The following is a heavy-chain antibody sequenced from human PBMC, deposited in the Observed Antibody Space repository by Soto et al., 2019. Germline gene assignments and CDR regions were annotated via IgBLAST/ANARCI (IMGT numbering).Heavy chain of an antibody. V-gene: IGHV3-21*01. Sequence: GGSLRLSCAASGFTFSSYSMNWVRQAPGKGLEWVSSISSSSSYIYYADSVKGRFTISRDNAKNSLYLQMNSLRAEDTAVYYCARTALEYSSSEDWFDPWGQGTLVTVSS. CDR3: ARTALEYSSSEDWFDP. J-gene: IGHJ5*02. CDR1: GFTFSSYS. D-gene: IGHD6-6*01. CDR2: ISSSSSYI.